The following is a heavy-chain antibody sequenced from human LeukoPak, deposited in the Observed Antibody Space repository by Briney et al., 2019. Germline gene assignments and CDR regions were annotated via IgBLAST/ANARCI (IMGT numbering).Heavy chain of an antibody. CDR3: AKAGSISWHDH. CDR1: GFTFSSYT. V-gene: IGHV3-23*01. Sequence: GGSLRLSCAASGFTFSSYTMAWVRQAPGKGLEWISDIDHTGDRTYYRDSVKGQFTISRDNSKNTLYLQMNSLRVEDTATYYCAKAGSISWHDHWGQGTLVTVS. D-gene: IGHD6-13*01. CDR2: IDHTGDRT. J-gene: IGHJ5*02.